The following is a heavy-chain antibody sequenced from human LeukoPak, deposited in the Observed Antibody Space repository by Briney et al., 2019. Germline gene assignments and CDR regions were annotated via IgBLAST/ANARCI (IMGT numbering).Heavy chain of an antibody. V-gene: IGHV3-23*01. D-gene: IGHD3-16*02. CDR2: ISGSGGNT. CDR3: ARSGYDYVWGSYRPDHYFDY. J-gene: IGHJ4*02. Sequence: PGGSLRLSCAASGFTFSSHAMSWVRQAPGKGLEWVSAISGSGGNTYYADSVKGRFTISRDNSKNTLYLQMNSLRAEDTAVYYCARSGYDYVWGSYRPDHYFDYWGQGTLVTVSS. CDR1: GFTFSSHA.